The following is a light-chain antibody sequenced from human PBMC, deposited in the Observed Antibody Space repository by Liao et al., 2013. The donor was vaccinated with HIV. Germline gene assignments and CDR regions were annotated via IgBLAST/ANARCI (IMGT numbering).Light chain of an antibody. J-gene: IGLJ1*01. CDR2: EDD. CDR3: QAWDFNTNYV. V-gene: IGLV3-1*01. Sequence: SFELTQPPSVSVSPGQTASVTCSGDELGNKNICWYHQRPGQSPVLVISEDDKRPSGIPERFSGSNSGNTATLTISGAQAMDEGDYFCQAWDFNTNYVFGAGTKVSVL. CDR1: ELGNKN.